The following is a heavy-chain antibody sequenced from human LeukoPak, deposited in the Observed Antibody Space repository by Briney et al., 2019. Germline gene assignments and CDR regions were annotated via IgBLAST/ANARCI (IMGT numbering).Heavy chain of an antibody. Sequence: GESLKISCKGSGYRFTSFWICWVRQMPGKGLEWMGIIYPADSDTRYSPSFQGQVTISADKSISTAYLQWSSLKASDTAMYYCARLHGSSLPRVFDYWGQGTLVTVSS. CDR3: ARLHGSSLPRVFDY. V-gene: IGHV5-51*01. CDR2: IYPADSDT. J-gene: IGHJ4*02. CDR1: GYRFTSFW. D-gene: IGHD6-6*01.